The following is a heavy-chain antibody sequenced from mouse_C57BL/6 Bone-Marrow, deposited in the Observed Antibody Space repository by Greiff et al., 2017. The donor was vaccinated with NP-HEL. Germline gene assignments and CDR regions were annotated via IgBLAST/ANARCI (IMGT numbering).Heavy chain of an antibody. CDR3: TRSPYYYGSSYEGFDY. CDR1: GYTFTDYE. V-gene: IGHV1-15*01. Sequence: VQLQQSGAELVRPGASVTLSCKASGYTFTDYEMHWVKQTPVHGLEWIGAIDPETGGTAYNQKFKGKAILTADKSSSTAYMELRSLTSEDSAVYYCTRSPYYYGSSYEGFDYWGQGTTLTVSS. D-gene: IGHD1-1*01. J-gene: IGHJ2*01. CDR2: IDPETGGT.